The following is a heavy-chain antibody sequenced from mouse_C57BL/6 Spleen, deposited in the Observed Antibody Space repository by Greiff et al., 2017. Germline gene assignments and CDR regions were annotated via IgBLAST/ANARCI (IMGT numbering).Heavy chain of an antibody. D-gene: IGHD1-1*01. CDR3: ARQDGSGFAWFAY. CDR1: GYTFTSYW. CDR2: IYPGSGSP. Sequence: QVQLQQPGAELVKSGASVKMSCKASGYTFTSYWITWVKQRPGQGLEWIGDIYPGSGSPNYNEKFKSKATLTVDTSSSTAYMQLSSLTSEDSAVYYCARQDGSGFAWFAYWGQETLVTVSA. V-gene: IGHV1-55*01. J-gene: IGHJ3*01.